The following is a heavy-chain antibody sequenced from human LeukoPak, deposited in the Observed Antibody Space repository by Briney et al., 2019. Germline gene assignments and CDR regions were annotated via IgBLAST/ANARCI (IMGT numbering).Heavy chain of an antibody. CDR3: TRDYSYGSFDY. Sequence: GVSLRLSCAASGFTFSNFWMHWVRQAPGKGLVWVSRIKSDGSSTTYADSVQGRFTISRDNAKNTLYLQMNSLRAEDTGVYYCTRDYSYGSFDYWGQGTLVTVSS. CDR2: IKSDGSST. CDR1: GFTFSNFW. D-gene: IGHD5-18*01. J-gene: IGHJ4*02. V-gene: IGHV3-74*01.